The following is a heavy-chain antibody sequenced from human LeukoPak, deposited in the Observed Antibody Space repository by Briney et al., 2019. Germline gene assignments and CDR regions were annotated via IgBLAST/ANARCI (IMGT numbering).Heavy chain of an antibody. J-gene: IGHJ4*02. Sequence: GGSLRLSCAASGFTFSNYAMPWVRQAPGKGLEWVAVISYDGNNKYYADSVKGRFTISRDNSKNTLYLQMNSLRAEDTAVYYCARDGPLGYYDSSGYYAYFDYWGQGTVVTVSS. CDR1: GFTFSNYA. CDR2: ISYDGNNK. D-gene: IGHD3-22*01. CDR3: ARDGPLGYYDSSGYYAYFDY. V-gene: IGHV3-30-3*01.